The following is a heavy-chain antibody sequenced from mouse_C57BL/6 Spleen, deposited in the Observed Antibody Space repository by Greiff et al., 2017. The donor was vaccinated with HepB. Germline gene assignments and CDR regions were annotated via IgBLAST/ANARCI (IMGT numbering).Heavy chain of an antibody. CDR2: ISYDGSN. Sequence: EVKLVESGPGLVKPSQSLSLTCSVTGYSITSGYYWNWIRQFPGNKLEWMGYISYDGSNNYNPSLKNRISITRDTSKNQFFLKLNSVTTEDTATYYCARDDYDRGFAYWGQGTLVTVSA. D-gene: IGHD2-4*01. J-gene: IGHJ3*01. CDR3: ARDDYDRGFAY. CDR1: GYSITSGYY. V-gene: IGHV3-6*01.